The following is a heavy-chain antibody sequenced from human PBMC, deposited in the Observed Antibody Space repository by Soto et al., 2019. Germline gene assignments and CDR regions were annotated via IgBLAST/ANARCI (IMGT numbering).Heavy chain of an antibody. CDR3: ARAVGYFDWLVPWFDP. CDR2: IYYSGST. D-gene: IGHD3-9*01. J-gene: IGHJ5*02. CDR1: GGSVSSGSYY. Sequence: PSETLSLTCTVSGGSVSSGSYYWSWIRQPPGKGLEWIGYIYYSGSTNYNPSLKSRVTISVDTSKNQFSLKLSSVTAADTAVYYCARAVGYFDWLVPWFDPWGQGTLVTVSS. V-gene: IGHV4-61*01.